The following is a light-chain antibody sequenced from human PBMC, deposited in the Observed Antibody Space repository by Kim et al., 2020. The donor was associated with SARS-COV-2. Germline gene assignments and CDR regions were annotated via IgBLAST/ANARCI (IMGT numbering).Light chain of an antibody. J-gene: IGLJ3*02. CDR2: EVR. Sequence: QSALTQPPSASGSPGQSVTISCSGISSDVGDYPYVSWYQQHPGKAPTLIIYEVRYRPSGVPERISGSKSGKTAFLTVSGLQAEYEAGYYCSSSAGSNNLVFGGGTQLTVL. CDR1: SSDVGDYPY. CDR3: SSSAGSNNLV. V-gene: IGLV2-8*01.